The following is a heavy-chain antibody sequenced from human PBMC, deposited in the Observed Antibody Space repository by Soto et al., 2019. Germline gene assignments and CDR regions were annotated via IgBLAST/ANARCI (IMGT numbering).Heavy chain of an antibody. CDR1: GYTFTGYY. Sequence: ASVKVSCKASGYTFTGYYMHWVRQAPGQGLEWMGWINPNSGGTNYAQKFQGRVTITADESTSTAYMELSSLRSEDTAVYYCARDEGSSSWSFDYWGQGTLVTVSS. CDR3: ARDEGSSSWSFDY. J-gene: IGHJ4*02. CDR2: INPNSGGT. D-gene: IGHD6-13*01. V-gene: IGHV1-2*02.